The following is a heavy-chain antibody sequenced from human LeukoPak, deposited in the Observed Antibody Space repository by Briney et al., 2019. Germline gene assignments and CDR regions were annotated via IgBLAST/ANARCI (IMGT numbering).Heavy chain of an antibody. CDR1: GASISSSSHY. CDR2: IYYSGHT. J-gene: IGHJ4*02. D-gene: IGHD3-22*01. CDR3: AAPPGATYYAPFDF. Sequence: PSETLSLTCSVSGASISSSSHYWGWVRQSPGKGLEWIANIYYSGHTSYNPSLQSRVSISVDTSKNQFSLKLTSISAADTAVYYCAAPPGATYYAPFDFWGQGTMVSVAS. V-gene: IGHV4-39*01.